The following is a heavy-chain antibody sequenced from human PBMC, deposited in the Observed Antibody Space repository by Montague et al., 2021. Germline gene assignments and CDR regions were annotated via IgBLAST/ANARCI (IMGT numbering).Heavy chain of an antibody. CDR2: FYSGGNT. D-gene: IGHD1/OR15-1a*01. J-gene: IGHJ4*02. V-gene: IGHV4-39*01. CDR3: ARARITGTTTPLDY. Sequence: SETLSLTSTVSGGSISSTSHYWDWIRQPPGKGLEWIGTFYSGGNTYYNPALKSRVSISADTSNNQFSLKLHSVTAADTAVYFCARARITGTTTPLDYWGQGTLVIGSS. CDR1: GGSISSTSHY.